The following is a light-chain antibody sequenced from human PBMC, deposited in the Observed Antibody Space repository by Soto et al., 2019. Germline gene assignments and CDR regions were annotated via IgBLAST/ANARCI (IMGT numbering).Light chain of an antibody. CDR3: QQRSNWPRMYT. V-gene: IGKV3-11*01. J-gene: IGKJ2*01. CDR1: QSVSSY. Sequence: EIVLTQSPATLSLSPGERATLSCRASQSVSSYLAWYQQKPGQAPRLLIYDASNRATGIPARFSGSGSGTAFTLTISSLEPDDFAVSYCQQRSNWPRMYTFGQGTKLEIK. CDR2: DAS.